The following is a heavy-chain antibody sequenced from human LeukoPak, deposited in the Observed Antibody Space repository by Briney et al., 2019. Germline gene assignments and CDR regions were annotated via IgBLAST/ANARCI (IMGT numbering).Heavy chain of an antibody. CDR1: GFTFSSYW. CDR3: ARDGPGYSSSWYDWFDP. D-gene: IGHD6-13*01. J-gene: IGHJ5*02. V-gene: IGHV3-7*01. CDR2: IKQDGSEK. Sequence: GGSLRLSCAASGFTFSSYWMSWVRQAPGKGLEWMANIKQDGSEKYYVDSVKGRFTISRDNAKNSLYLQMNSLRAEDTAVYYCARDGPGYSSSWYDWFDPWGQGTLVTVSS.